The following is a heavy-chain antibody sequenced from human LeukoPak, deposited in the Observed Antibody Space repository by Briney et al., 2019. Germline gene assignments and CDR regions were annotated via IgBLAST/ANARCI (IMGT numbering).Heavy chain of an antibody. Sequence: GGPLRLSCAASGFTFSSYSMNWVRQAPGKGLEWVTSISSSSSYIYYADSVKGRFTISRDNAKNSLYLQMNSLRAEDTAVYYCARDPPATGTTGFDYWGQGTLVTVSS. CDR3: ARDPPATGTTGFDY. D-gene: IGHD1-1*01. CDR2: ISSSSSYI. J-gene: IGHJ4*02. CDR1: GFTFSSYS. V-gene: IGHV3-21*01.